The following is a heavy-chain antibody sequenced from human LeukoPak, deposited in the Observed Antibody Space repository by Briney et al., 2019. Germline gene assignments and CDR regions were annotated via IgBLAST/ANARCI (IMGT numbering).Heavy chain of an antibody. D-gene: IGHD4-23*01. CDR1: GGSISSFY. J-gene: IGHJ4*02. CDR2: IYYSGST. CDR3: AAGYYGGNSFLSGRHGTAFDY. Sequence: SETLSLTCTVSGGSISSFYWSWIRQPPGKGLEWIGYIYYSGSTNYNPSLKSRVTISVDTSKNQFSLKLSSVTAADTAVYYCAAGYYGGNSFLSGRHGTAFDYWGQGTLVTVSS. V-gene: IGHV4-59*01.